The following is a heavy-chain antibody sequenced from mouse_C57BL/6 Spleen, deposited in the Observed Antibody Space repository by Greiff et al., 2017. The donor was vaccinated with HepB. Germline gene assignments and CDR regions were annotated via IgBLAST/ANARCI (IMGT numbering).Heavy chain of an antibody. CDR1: GYTFTSYW. D-gene: IGHD2-4*01. V-gene: IGHV1-69*01. Sequence: QVQLKQPGAELVMPGASVKLSCKASGYTFTSYWMHWVKQRPGQGLEWIGEIDPSDSYTNYNQKFKGKSTLTVDKSSSTAYMQLSSLTSEDSAVYYCARWNYDYDVYFDYWGQGTTLTVSS. CDR3: ARWNYDYDVYFDY. CDR2: IDPSDSYT. J-gene: IGHJ2*01.